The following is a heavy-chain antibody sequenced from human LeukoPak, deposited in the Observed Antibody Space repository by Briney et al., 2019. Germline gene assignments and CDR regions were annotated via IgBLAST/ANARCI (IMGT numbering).Heavy chain of an antibody. CDR1: GFAFSSYA. J-gene: IGHJ4*02. D-gene: IGHD3-3*01. Sequence: GGSLRLSCAASGFAFSSYARSWVRQAPGKGLELVSAISGSGSSTYYVDSVKGRFTISRDKSKNTLYLQMNSLRAEDTAVYYCAKTYYDFWSGYYVPYDYWGQGTLVTVSS. CDR2: ISGSGSST. V-gene: IGHV3-23*01. CDR3: AKTYYDFWSGYYVPYDY.